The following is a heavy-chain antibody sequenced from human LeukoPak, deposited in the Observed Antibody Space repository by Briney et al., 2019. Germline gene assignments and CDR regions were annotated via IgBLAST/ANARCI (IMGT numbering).Heavy chain of an antibody. CDR2: IYSGGST. Sequence: GGSLRLSCAASGFTVSSNYMSWVRQAPGKGLEWVSVIYSGGSTYYADSVKGRFTISRDNSKNTQYLQMNSLRAEDTAVYYCARDSSIVGDAFDIWGQGTMVTVSS. CDR3: ARDSSIVGDAFDI. J-gene: IGHJ3*02. D-gene: IGHD1-26*01. V-gene: IGHV3-53*01. CDR1: GFTVSSNY.